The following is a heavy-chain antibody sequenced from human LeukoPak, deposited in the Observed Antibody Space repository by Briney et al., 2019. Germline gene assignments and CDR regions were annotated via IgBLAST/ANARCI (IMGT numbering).Heavy chain of an antibody. Sequence: SETLSLTCTASGGSISSYYWSWIRQPPGKGLEWIGYIYYSGSTNYNPSLKSRVTISVDTSKNQFSLKLSSVTAADTAVYYCARQFYYDSSGYLDYWGQGTLVTVSS. J-gene: IGHJ4*02. CDR2: IYYSGST. D-gene: IGHD3-22*01. CDR1: GGSISSYY. V-gene: IGHV4-59*08. CDR3: ARQFYYDSSGYLDY.